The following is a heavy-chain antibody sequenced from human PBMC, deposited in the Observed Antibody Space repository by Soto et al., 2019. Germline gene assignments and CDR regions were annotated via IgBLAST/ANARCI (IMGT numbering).Heavy chain of an antibody. Sequence: SETLSLTCTVSNDSIRSGTYYWAWIRQPPGRGLEWMGSLSYLGTTDYNPSLKSRVTISVDTSKNQFSLKLSSVTAADTAVYYCARGGGIYYYDSSGYFYYFDYWGQGTLVTVSS. J-gene: IGHJ4*02. V-gene: IGHV4-39*07. CDR3: ARGGGIYYYDSSGYFYYFDY. D-gene: IGHD3-22*01. CDR1: NDSIRSGTYY. CDR2: LSYLGTT.